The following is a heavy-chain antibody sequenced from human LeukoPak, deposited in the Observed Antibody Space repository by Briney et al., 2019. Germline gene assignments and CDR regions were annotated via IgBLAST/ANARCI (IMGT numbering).Heavy chain of an antibody. CDR1: GGSISSYY. CDR2: IYYSGST. CDR3: ASAYSSSSVIDY. J-gene: IGHJ4*02. V-gene: IGHV4-59*01. Sequence: PSETLSLTCTVSGGSISSYYWSWIRQPPGKGLEWIGYIYYSGSTNYNPSLKSRVTISVDTSKNQFSPKLSSVTAADTAVYYCASAYSSSSVIDYWGQGTLVTVSS. D-gene: IGHD6-6*01.